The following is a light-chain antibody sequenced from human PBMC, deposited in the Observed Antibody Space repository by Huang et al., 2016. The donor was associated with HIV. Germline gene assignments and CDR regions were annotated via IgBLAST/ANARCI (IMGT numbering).Light chain of an antibody. CDR3: MQALQTPLT. J-gene: IGKJ4*01. V-gene: IGKV2-28*01. Sequence: DIVMTQSPLSLPVTPGEPASISCRSTQSLLHSNGYNYLDWYLKKPGQSPQLLIYLGSNRAAGVPDRFSGSGSGTDCTLKISRVEAEDVGVYYCMQALQTPLTFGGGTKVEIK. CDR2: LGS. CDR1: QSLLHSNGYNY.